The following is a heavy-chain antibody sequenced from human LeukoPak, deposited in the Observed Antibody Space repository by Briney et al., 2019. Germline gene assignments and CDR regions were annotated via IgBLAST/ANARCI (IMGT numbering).Heavy chain of an antibody. J-gene: IGHJ4*02. CDR3: ARAGYPPNGSNYFDY. V-gene: IGHV4-39*07. Sequence: SETLSLTCTVSGGSISSSSYYWGWIRQPPGEGLEWIGSIYYSGSTYYNPSLKSRVTISVDTSKNQFSLKPSSVTAADTAVYYCARAGYPPNGSNYFDYWGQGTLVTVSS. CDR1: GGSISSSSYY. CDR2: IYYSGST. D-gene: IGHD1-1*01.